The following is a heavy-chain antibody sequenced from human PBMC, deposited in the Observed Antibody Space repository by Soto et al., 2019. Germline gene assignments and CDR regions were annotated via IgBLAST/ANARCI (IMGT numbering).Heavy chain of an antibody. CDR1: GGSISSYY. D-gene: IGHD7-27*01. CDR2: IYYSGST. Sequence: QVQLQESGPGLVKPSETLSLTCTVSGGSISSYYWSWIRQPPGKGLEWIGYIYYSGSTNYNPSLKSRVTISVDTSKNQFSLKLSSVTAADTAVYYCARVTGDKNGMDVWGQGTTVTVSS. V-gene: IGHV4-59*01. J-gene: IGHJ6*02. CDR3: ARVTGDKNGMDV.